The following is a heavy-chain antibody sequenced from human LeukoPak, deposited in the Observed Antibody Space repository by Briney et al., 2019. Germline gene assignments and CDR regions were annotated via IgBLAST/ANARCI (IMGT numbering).Heavy chain of an antibody. V-gene: IGHV3-23*01. D-gene: IGHD5-18*01. Sequence: GGSLRLSCAASGFTFSSYAMSWVRQAPGKGLEWVSTISTRGGSTFYADSVKGRFTISRDNSKNTVYLQMISLRAEDTAVYYCARDSRWLRSDAFDIWGQGTMVTVSS. CDR1: GFTFSSYA. CDR3: ARDSRWLRSDAFDI. J-gene: IGHJ3*02. CDR2: ISTRGGST.